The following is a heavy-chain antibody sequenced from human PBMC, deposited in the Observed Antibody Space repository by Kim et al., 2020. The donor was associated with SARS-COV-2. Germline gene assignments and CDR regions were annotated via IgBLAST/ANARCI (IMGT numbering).Heavy chain of an antibody. J-gene: IGHJ5*02. CDR3: VREPAS. Sequence: GGSLRLSCAASGFSFSDYYMNWIRQAPGKGLEWVAYINSDGSSTEYADPVNGRFTTSRDNAKKSPSLQMNRRTPEDTAVYYCVREPASWGQGTLVTVSS. CDR2: INSDGSST. V-gene: IGHV3-11*01. CDR1: GFSFSDYY.